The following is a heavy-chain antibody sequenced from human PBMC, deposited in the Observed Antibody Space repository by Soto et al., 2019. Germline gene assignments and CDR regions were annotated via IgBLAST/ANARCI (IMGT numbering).Heavy chain of an antibody. CDR1: GYTFTSYD. J-gene: IGHJ4*02. V-gene: IGHV1-8*01. CDR3: ARWCSYSYGHGIGY. CDR2: MNPNRGNT. D-gene: IGHD5-18*01. Sequence: QVQLVQSGAEVKKPGASVKVSCKASGYTFTSYDINWVRQATGQGLEWMGWMNPNRGNTGDAQKFQGRVSVTRNTFISIAYMALGSLRSEDTAVYYCARWCSYSYGHGIGYWGQGTLVTVSS.